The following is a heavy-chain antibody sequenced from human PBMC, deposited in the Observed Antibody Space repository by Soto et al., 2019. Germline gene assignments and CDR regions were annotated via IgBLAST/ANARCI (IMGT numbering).Heavy chain of an antibody. CDR2: IYYSGST. D-gene: IGHD5-12*01. J-gene: IGHJ3*02. CDR3: ARRAGGYVAGAFDI. Sequence: SETLSLTCTVSGGSISSSSYYWGWIRQPPGKGLEWIGSIYYSGSTYYNPSLKSRVTISVDTYKNQFSLKLSSVTAADTAVYYCARRAGGYVAGAFDIWGQGTMVTVSS. V-gene: IGHV4-39*01. CDR1: GGSISSSSYY.